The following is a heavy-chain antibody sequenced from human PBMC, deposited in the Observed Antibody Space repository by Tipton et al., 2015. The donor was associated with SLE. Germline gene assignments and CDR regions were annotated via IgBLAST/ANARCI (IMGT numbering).Heavy chain of an antibody. Sequence: TLSLTCTVSGGSISSCSYYWSWIRQPAGKGLEWIGHIYTSGSTNYNPSLKSRVTISVDTSKNQFSLKLSSVTAADTAVYYCARLWTGTTGIDYWGQGTLVTVSS. V-gene: IGHV4-61*09. J-gene: IGHJ4*02. CDR3: ARLWTGTTGIDY. CDR1: GGSISSCSYY. D-gene: IGHD1-7*01. CDR2: IYTSGST.